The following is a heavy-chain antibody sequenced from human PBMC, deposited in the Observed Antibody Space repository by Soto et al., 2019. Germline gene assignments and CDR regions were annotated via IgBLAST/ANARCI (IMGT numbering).Heavy chain of an antibody. V-gene: IGHV3-74*01. CDR3: ARDPLIGNTDYGLDV. Sequence: GGSLRLSCAASGFTFSSFWMHWVRQAPGKGLVWVSRINNDGSSTAYADSVKGRFTISRDNAKSTLYLQVTSLRAEDTAVYYCARDPLIGNTDYGLDVWAKGPRSPSP. CDR1: GFTFSSFW. D-gene: IGHD2-21*01. J-gene: IGHJ6*02. CDR2: INNDGSST.